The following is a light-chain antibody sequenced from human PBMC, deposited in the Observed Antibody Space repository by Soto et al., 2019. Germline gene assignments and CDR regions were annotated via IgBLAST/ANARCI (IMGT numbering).Light chain of an antibody. J-gene: IGKJ1*01. V-gene: IGKV3-20*01. CDR1: KSASSY. CDR3: QHYGSSLT. Sequence: EIVLTPAPAALSISPGERATLSCRASKSASSYLAWYHQKSGQSPRHLIYGASSRASDSPDRFSGSGSETDFTLTICRVEPEDFAVYYCQHYGSSLTFGKGTKVYIK. CDR2: GAS.